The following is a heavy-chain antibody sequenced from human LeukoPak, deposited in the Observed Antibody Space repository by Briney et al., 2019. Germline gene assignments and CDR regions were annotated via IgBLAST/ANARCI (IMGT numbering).Heavy chain of an antibody. Sequence: ASVKVSCKASGGTFNSYALSWVRQAPGQGLEWMGGIIPMFGTTNYAQKFQGRVTITADKSTTTAYMELSSLRSEDTAMYYCARDRHYGSGSYYNDLWGQGTLVTVSS. V-gene: IGHV1-69*06. D-gene: IGHD3-10*01. CDR3: ARDRHYGSGSYYNDL. CDR2: IIPMFGTT. J-gene: IGHJ5*02. CDR1: GGTFNSYA.